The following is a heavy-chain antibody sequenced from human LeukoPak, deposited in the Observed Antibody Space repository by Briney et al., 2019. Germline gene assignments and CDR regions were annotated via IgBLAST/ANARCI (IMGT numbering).Heavy chain of an antibody. D-gene: IGHD3-3*01. J-gene: IGHJ4*02. CDR2: INHSGST. CDR3: ARQMPLGYYDFWSGPLDY. V-gene: IGHV4-34*01. Sequence: SETLSLTCAVYGGSFSGYYWSWIRQPPGKGLEWIGEINHSGSTNYNPSLKSRVTISVDTSKNQFSLKLSSVTAADTAVYYCARQMPLGYYDFWSGPLDYWGQGTLVTVSS. CDR1: GGSFSGYY.